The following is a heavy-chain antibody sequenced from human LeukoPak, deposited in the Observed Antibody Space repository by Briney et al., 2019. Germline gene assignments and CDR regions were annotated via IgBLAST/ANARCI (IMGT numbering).Heavy chain of an antibody. Sequence: GASVKVSCKASGYTFTSYYMHWVRQAPGQGLEWMGIINPSGGSTSYAQKFQGRVTMTRDTSTSTVYMELSSLRSEDTAVCYCARSWEGYYFDYWGQGTLVTVSS. CDR1: GYTFTSYY. J-gene: IGHJ4*02. CDR2: INPSGGST. D-gene: IGHD1-26*01. V-gene: IGHV1-46*01. CDR3: ARSWEGYYFDY.